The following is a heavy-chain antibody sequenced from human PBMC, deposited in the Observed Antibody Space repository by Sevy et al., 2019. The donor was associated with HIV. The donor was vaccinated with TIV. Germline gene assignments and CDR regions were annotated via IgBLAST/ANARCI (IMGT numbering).Heavy chain of an antibody. D-gene: IGHD3-10*01. CDR1: GFTFSSYS. CDR2: ISSSSSYI. J-gene: IGHJ4*02. Sequence: GGSLRLSCAASGFTFSSYSMNWVRQAPGKGLEWVSSISSSSSYIYYADSVKGRFTISRDNAKNSLYLQMNSLRAEDTAVYYCARDYGGVRGVINCATTRYYFDYWGQGTLVTVSS. CDR3: ARDYGGVRGVINCATTRYYFDY. V-gene: IGHV3-21*01.